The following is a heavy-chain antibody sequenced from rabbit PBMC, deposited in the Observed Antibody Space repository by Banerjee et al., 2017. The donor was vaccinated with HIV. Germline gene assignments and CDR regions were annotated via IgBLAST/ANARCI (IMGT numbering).Heavy chain of an antibody. J-gene: IGHJ4*01. CDR1: GIDFSSSYW. CDR2: IYTGSSGST. V-gene: IGHV1S43*01. Sequence: QEQLVESGGGLVTIGGSLKLSCKASGIDFSSSYWICWVRQAPGKGLEWIACIYTGSSGSTYYARWAKGRFTISRSTSLNTVDLQMTSLTAADTATYFCARGFTLWGPGTLVTVS. CDR3: ARGFTL.